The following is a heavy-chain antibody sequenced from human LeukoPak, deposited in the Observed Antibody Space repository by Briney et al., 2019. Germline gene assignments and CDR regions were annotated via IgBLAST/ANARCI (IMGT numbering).Heavy chain of an antibody. CDR1: GFTFSTYA. D-gene: IGHD5-18*01. CDR2: ISSSSSYT. Sequence: PGGSLRLSCAASGFTFSTYAMCWIRQAPGKGLEWVSYISSSSSYTNYADSVKGRFTISRDNAKNSLYLQMNSLRAEDTAVYYCAREIHPSDAFDIWGQGTMVTVSS. V-gene: IGHV3-11*06. CDR3: AREIHPSDAFDI. J-gene: IGHJ3*02.